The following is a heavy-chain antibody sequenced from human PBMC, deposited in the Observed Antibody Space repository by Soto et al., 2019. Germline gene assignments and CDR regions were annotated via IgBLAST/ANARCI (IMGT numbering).Heavy chain of an antibody. D-gene: IGHD1-26*01. CDR3: ARDPGGRGDYYGMDL. V-gene: IGHV4-59*01. CDR2: IYYSGST. Sequence: PSETLSLTCTVCGGSISSYYWSWIWQPAGKGLEWIVYIYYSGSTNYNPSLESRGTISVDTSKNHFSLKLSYVTAADTAVYYCARDPGGRGDYYGMDLWGHGTTVTVSS. CDR1: GGSISSYY. J-gene: IGHJ6*02.